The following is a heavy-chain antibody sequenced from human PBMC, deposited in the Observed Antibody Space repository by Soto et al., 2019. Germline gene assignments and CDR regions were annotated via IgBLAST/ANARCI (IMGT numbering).Heavy chain of an antibody. D-gene: IGHD1-26*01. CDR1: GFTFSYYW. V-gene: IGHV3-74*01. CDR2: NHSDGSST. J-gene: IGHJ3*01. CDR3: ARGDRGAFDL. Sequence: EVQLVESGGGLVRPGGSLRLSCAASGFTFSYYWMHWVRQAPGKGLVWVSRNHSDGSSTTYADFVKGRFIISRDNARNTVDLQMNSVRVKDTAVYYCARGDRGAFDLWGQGTVVTVSS.